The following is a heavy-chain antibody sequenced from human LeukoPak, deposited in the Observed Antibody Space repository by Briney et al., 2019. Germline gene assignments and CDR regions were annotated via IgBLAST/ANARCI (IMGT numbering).Heavy chain of an antibody. Sequence: VASVKVSCKASGGTFSSYAISWVRQAPGQGLEWMGGIIPIFGTANYAQKFQGRVAITADKSTSTAYMELSSLRSEDTAVYYCARAPAISGTSAFDIWGQGTMVTVSS. CDR3: ARAPAISGTSAFDI. D-gene: IGHD6-25*01. V-gene: IGHV1-69*06. CDR1: GGTFSSYA. J-gene: IGHJ3*02. CDR2: IIPIFGTA.